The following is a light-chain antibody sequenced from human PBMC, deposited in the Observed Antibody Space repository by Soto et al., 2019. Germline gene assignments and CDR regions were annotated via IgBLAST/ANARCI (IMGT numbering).Light chain of an antibody. V-gene: IGKV1-5*01. CDR1: QTISSW. J-gene: IGKJ1*01. CDR2: DAS. CDR3: QQYSTYPWT. Sequence: DLQKTQSPSTLSASVGDRVTITCRASQTISSWLAWYQQKPGKAPKLLIYDASSLESGVPSRFSGSGSGTGFSLTISSLQPDDFATYYCQQYSTYPWTFGQGTKVEIK.